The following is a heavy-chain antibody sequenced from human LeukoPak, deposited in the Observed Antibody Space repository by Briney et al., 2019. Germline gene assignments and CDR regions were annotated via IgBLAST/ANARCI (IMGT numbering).Heavy chain of an antibody. J-gene: IGHJ4*02. Sequence: GGSLLLSCSTSSFYCISNAMIAFGQHTPKELQEFLAISGSGGSTYYADSVKGRFTISRDNSKNTLYLQMNSLRAEDTAVYYCAKDVVPAAQYYFDYWGQGTLVTVSS. CDR3: AKDVVPAAQYYFDY. D-gene: IGHD2-2*01. CDR2: ISGSGGST. V-gene: IGHV3-23*01. CDR1: SFYCISNA.